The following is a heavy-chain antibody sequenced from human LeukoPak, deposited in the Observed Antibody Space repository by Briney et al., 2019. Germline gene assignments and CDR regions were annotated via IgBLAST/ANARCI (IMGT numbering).Heavy chain of an antibody. CDR1: GFPFDDFA. Sequence: SLRLSCAASGFPFDDFAMHWVRQAPGKGLEWVSGISWNSGSIDYVESVKGRFTISRDNAKNSLFLQMNSLRPEDTALYYCAKGTGRYCPFFDYWGQGTLVTVSS. CDR3: AKGTGRYCPFFDY. V-gene: IGHV3-9*01. D-gene: IGHD1-26*01. J-gene: IGHJ4*02. CDR2: ISWNSGSI.